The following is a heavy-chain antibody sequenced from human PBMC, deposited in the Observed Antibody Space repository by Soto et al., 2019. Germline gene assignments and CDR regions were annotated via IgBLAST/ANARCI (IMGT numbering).Heavy chain of an antibody. CDR3: ARDSIAARPSYYYYYGMDV. Sequence: ASVKVSCKASGYTSTGYYMHWVRQAPGQGLEWMGWINPNSGGTNYAQKFQGRVTMTRDTSISTAYMELSRLRSDDTAVYYCARDSIAARPSYYYYYGMDVWGQGTTVTVSS. CDR1: GYTSTGYY. D-gene: IGHD6-6*01. CDR2: INPNSGGT. V-gene: IGHV1-2*02. J-gene: IGHJ6*02.